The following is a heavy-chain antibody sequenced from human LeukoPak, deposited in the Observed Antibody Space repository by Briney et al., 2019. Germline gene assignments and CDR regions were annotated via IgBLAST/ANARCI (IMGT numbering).Heavy chain of an antibody. CDR1: GFTFSSYW. J-gene: IGHJ4*02. Sequence: GGSLRLSCAASGFTFSSYWMSWVRQAPGKGLEWVANIKQDGSEKYYVDSVTGRFTISRDNAKNSLYLQMNSLRAEDTAVYYCAGGGSGWYSDYWGQGTLVTVSS. CDR3: AGGGSGWYSDY. CDR2: IKQDGSEK. V-gene: IGHV3-7*01. D-gene: IGHD6-19*01.